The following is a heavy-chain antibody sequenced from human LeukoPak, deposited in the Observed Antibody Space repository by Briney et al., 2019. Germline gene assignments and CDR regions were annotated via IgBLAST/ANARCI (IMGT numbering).Heavy chain of an antibody. J-gene: IGHJ5*02. Sequence: SETLSLTCTVSGGSISNYYWNWIRQPPGKGLEWIGYIYYTGNTNYNPSLKSRVTISVDTSKNQFSLKLSSVTAADTAVYYCARQSRWFDPWGQGTLVTVSS. CDR3: ARQSRWFDP. V-gene: IGHV4-59*08. CDR1: GGSISNYY. CDR2: IYYTGNT.